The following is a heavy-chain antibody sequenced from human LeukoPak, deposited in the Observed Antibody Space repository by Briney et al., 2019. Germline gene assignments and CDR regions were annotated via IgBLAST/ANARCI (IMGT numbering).Heavy chain of an antibody. V-gene: IGHV3-23*01. CDR2: VTGSGGGT. J-gene: IGHJ4*02. CDR3: AKRGERRAFDY. CDR1: GFIFSNYA. D-gene: IGHD1-1*01. Sequence: PGGSLRLSCAASGFIFSNYAMMWVRQAPGKGLEWVSSVTGSGGGTFYADSVKGRFTISRDNSKNTLYLQMNSLRAEDTAVYYCAKRGERRAFDYWGQGTLVTVSS.